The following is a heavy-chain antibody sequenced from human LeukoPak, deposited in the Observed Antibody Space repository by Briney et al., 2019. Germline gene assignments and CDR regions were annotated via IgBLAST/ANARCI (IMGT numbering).Heavy chain of an antibody. V-gene: IGHV4-34*01. CDR1: GGSFSGYY. CDR3: ARGYSSSWFANYFDY. Sequence: PSETLSLTCAVYGGSFSGYYWSWIRQPPGKGLEWIREINHSGSTNYNPSLKSRVTISVDTSKNQFSLKLSSVTAADTAVYYCARGYSSSWFANYFDYWGQGTLVTVSS. CDR2: INHSGST. J-gene: IGHJ4*02. D-gene: IGHD6-13*01.